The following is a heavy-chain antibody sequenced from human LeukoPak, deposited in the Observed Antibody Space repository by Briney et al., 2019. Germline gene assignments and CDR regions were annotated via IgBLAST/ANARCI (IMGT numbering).Heavy chain of an antibody. D-gene: IGHD6-13*01. V-gene: IGHV3-30*03. CDR1: GFSFSSYG. J-gene: IGHJ4*02. Sequence: GGSLRLSCAASGFSFSSYGMHWVRQAPGKGLEWVTVILYDGSNKYYADSVKGRFTTSRDNSKDTLYLQMNSLRAEDTAVYYCAQSSSWSDFDYWGQGTLVTVSS. CDR2: ILYDGSNK. CDR3: AQSSSWSDFDY.